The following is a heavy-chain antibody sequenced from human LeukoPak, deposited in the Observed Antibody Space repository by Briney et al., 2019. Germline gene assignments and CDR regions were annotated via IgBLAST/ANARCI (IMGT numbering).Heavy chain of an antibody. CDR1: GYTFTSYD. Sequence: ASVKVSCKASGYTFTSYDINWVRQATGQGLEWMGWMNPNSGNTGYAQKFQGRVTMTRNTSISTAYMELSSLRSEDTAVYYCAGAGRYCSSTSCYPEPSYYYYMDVWGKGTTVTVSS. CDR3: AGAGRYCSSTSCYPEPSYYYYMDV. V-gene: IGHV1-8*01. D-gene: IGHD2-2*01. J-gene: IGHJ6*03. CDR2: MNPNSGNT.